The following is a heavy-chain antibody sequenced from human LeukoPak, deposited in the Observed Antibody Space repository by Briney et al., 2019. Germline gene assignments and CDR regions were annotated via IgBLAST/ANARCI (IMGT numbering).Heavy chain of an antibody. V-gene: IGHV3-11*05. CDR2: ISTSSTYT. CDR3: ARGRCGSSSCPPGNYFDY. J-gene: IGHJ4*02. Sequence: PGGSLRLSCAASGFTFSDYYVTWIRQAPGKGLEWVSYISTSSTYTNYADSVKGRFTISRDNAKNSLYLQMDSLRAEDTAVYYCARGRCGSSSCPPGNYFDYWGQGTLVTVSS. D-gene: IGHD2-2*01. CDR1: GFTFSDYY.